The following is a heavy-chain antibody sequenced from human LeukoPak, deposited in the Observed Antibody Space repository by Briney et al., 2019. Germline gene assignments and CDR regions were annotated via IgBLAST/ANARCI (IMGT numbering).Heavy chain of an antibody. CDR1: GFTFSSYS. CDR3: ARHQRWLGGFDP. Sequence: PGGSLRLSCAASGFTFSSYSMNWVRQAPGKGLEWVSSISSSSSYIYYADSVKGRFTISRDNAKNSLYLQMNSLRAEDTAVYYCARHQRWLGGFDPWGQGTLVTVSS. J-gene: IGHJ5*02. D-gene: IGHD6-19*01. V-gene: IGHV3-21*01. CDR2: ISSSSSYI.